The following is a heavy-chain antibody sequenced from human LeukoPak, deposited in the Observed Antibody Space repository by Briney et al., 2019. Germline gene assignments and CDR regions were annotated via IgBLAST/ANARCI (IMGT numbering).Heavy chain of an antibody. CDR1: GFTFSSYG. Sequence: GGSLRLSCAASGFTFSSYGMHWVRQAPGKGLEWVAVIWYDGSNKYYADSVKGRFTISRANSKNTLYLQMNSLRAEDTAVYYCARGNYDFWSGYYSYYYGMDVWGQGTTVTVSS. CDR3: ARGNYDFWSGYYSYYYGMDV. D-gene: IGHD3-3*01. CDR2: IWYDGSNK. J-gene: IGHJ6*02. V-gene: IGHV3-33*01.